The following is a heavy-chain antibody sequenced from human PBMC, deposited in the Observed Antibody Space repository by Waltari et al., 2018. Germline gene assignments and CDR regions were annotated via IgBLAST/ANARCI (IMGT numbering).Heavy chain of an antibody. J-gene: IGHJ4*02. CDR1: GGSISSSSYY. CDR2: IYYSGST. D-gene: IGHD5-18*01. V-gene: IGHV4-39*01. Sequence: QLQLQESGPGLVKPSETLSLTCTVSGGSISSSSYYWGWIRQPPGKGLEWIGSIYYSGSTHYNPSLKSRVTISVDTSKNQFSLKLSSVTTADTAVYYCARLVPPFAPGKNTYCFYYWGQGTLVTVSS. CDR3: ARLVPPFAPGKNTYCFYY.